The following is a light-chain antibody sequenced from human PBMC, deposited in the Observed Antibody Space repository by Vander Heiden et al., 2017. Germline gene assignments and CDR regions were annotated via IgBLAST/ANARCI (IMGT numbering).Light chain of an antibody. V-gene: IGLV1-40*01. Sequence: QSVLTQPPSVSGAPGQRVTISCTGSSTNIGAGYDVHWYQQLPGTAPQLLMYGNSNRPSGVPDRFSGSKSGTSASLAITGLQAEDEADYYCQSYDSSLSGYVFGTGTKVTVL. J-gene: IGLJ1*01. CDR2: GNS. CDR1: STNIGAGYD. CDR3: QSYDSSLSGYV.